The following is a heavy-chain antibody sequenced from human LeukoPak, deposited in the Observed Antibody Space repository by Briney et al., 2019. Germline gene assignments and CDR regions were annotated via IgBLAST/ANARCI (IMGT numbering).Heavy chain of an antibody. CDR1: GYTFTGYY. CDR2: INPNSGGT. V-gene: IGHV1-2*02. D-gene: IGHD5-12*01. CDR3: ARTSTGYDYWGYFFDY. J-gene: IGHJ4*02. Sequence: ASVKVSCKASGYTFTGYYMHWVRQAPGQGLEWMGWINPNSGGTNYAQKFQGRVTLTTDTSTNTAYLELRSLRSDDTAVYYCARTSTGYDYWGYFFDYWGQGTLVTVSS.